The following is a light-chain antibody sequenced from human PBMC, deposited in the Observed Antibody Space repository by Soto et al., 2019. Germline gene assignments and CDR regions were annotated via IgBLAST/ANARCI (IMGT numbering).Light chain of an antibody. V-gene: IGLV2-14*01. Sequence: QSVLTQPAAVSGSPRQSITISCTGTSSDVGGYHYVSWYQQYPGKAPKVMIYDVSNRPSGVSNRFSGSKSGTTASLTISGLQAEDEADYYCSSYTSSSTYVFGTGTKVTVL. CDR2: DVS. J-gene: IGLJ1*01. CDR3: SSYTSSSTYV. CDR1: SSDVGGYHY.